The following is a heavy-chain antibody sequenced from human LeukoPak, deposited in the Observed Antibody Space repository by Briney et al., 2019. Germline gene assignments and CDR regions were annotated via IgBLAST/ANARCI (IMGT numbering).Heavy chain of an antibody. Sequence: SETLSLTCTVSGGSISSYYWSWIRQPPGKGLEWIGYIYYSGSTNYNPSLKSRVTISVDTSTNQFSLKLSSVTAADTAVYYCARVPGTTWGNYYYYMDVWGKGTTVTVSS. CDR2: IYYSGST. D-gene: IGHD1-1*01. CDR3: ARVPGTTWGNYYYYMDV. CDR1: GGSISSYY. V-gene: IGHV4-59*01. J-gene: IGHJ6*03.